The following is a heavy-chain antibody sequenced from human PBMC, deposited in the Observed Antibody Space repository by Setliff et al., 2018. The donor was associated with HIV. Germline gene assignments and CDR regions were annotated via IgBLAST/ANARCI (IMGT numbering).Heavy chain of an antibody. CDR1: GGSISIISYY. V-gene: IGHV4-39*07. J-gene: IGHJ4*02. CDR3: ASGGHRLHDY. D-gene: IGHD1-26*01. Sequence: SETLSLTCTVSGGSISIISYYWGWIRQPPGKGLEYIGSIYYSGSTYYNPSLKSRVTISVDTSKNQFSLNLRSVTAADTAVYFCASGGHRLHDYWGQGTLVTVSS. CDR2: IYYSGST.